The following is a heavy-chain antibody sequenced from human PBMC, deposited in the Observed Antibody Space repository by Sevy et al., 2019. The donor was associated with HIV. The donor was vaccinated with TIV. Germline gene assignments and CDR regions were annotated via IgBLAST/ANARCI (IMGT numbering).Heavy chain of an antibody. J-gene: IGHJ4*02. CDR2: IKSKIDGETT. Sequence: GGSLRLSCAVSGFTFSNAWMNWVRQAPGTGLQWVGLIKSKIDGETTDYVAPVKGRLTISRDDSTNTIYLQMNSLKTEDTGVYYCATAPGYYDSAPFDYWGPGTLVTVSS. V-gene: IGHV3-15*01. CDR1: GFTFSNAW. D-gene: IGHD3-22*01. CDR3: ATAPGYYDSAPFDY.